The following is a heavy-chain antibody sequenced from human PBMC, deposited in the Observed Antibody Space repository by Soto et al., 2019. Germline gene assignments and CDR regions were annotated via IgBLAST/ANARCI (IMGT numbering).Heavy chain of an antibody. D-gene: IGHD5-12*01. Sequence: EVQLLEAGGGLVQPGGSLRLSCAASGFTFSSYAMSWVRQAPGKGLERVSTIGTSGANTYYADSVKGRFTTSRDNSKNTRYLQMNSLIAEDTAVYYCAKSISGCYWDYWGQGTLVTVSS. CDR1: GFTFSSYA. CDR3: AKSISGCYWDY. V-gene: IGHV3-23*01. J-gene: IGHJ4*02. CDR2: IGTSGANT.